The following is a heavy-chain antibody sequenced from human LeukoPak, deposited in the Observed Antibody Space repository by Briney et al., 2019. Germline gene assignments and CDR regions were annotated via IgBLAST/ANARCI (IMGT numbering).Heavy chain of an antibody. CDR2: IIPIFGTA. CDR1: GGTFSSYA. J-gene: IGHJ5*02. V-gene: IGHV1-69*05. Sequence: SVKVSCKASGGTFSSYAISWVRQAPGQGLEWIGGIIPIFGTANYAQKFQGRVTITTDESTSTAYMELSSLRSEDTAVYYCAREVVGATLSWFDPWGQGTLVTVSS. D-gene: IGHD1-26*01. CDR3: AREVVGATLSWFDP.